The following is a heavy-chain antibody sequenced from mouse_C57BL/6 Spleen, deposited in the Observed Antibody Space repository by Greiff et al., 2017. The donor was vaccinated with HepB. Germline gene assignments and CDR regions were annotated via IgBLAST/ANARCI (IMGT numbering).Heavy chain of an antibody. CDR3: ARIYYGNSFDY. V-gene: IGHV3-6*01. Sequence: DVQLQESGPGLVKPSQSLSLTCSVTGYSITSGYYWNWIRQFPGNKLEWMGYISYDGSNNYNPSLKNRISITRDTSKNQFFLKLNSVTTEDTATYYCARIYYGNSFDYWGQGTTLTVSS. CDR1: GYSITSGYY. J-gene: IGHJ2*01. D-gene: IGHD2-1*01. CDR2: ISYDGSN.